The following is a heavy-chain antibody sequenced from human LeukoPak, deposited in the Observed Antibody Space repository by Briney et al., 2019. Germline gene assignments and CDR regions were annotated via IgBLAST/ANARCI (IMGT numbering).Heavy chain of an antibody. CDR1: GYSFTSYG. J-gene: IGHJ4*02. V-gene: IGHV1-18*01. Sequence: GESLKISCKGSGYSFTSYGISWVRQAPGQGLEWMGWISAYNGNTNYAQKLQGRVTMTTDTSTSTAYMELRSLRSDDTAVYYCARDLLEGATTGYWGQGTLVTVSS. CDR3: ARDLLEGATTGY. CDR2: ISAYNGNT. D-gene: IGHD1-26*01.